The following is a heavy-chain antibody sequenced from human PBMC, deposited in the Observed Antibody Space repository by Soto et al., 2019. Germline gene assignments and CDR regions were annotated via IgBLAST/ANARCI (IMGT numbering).Heavy chain of an antibody. V-gene: IGHV3-21*01. CDR1: GFTFSTYA. CDR3: ARSSVAYYDILTGYSRCDAFDI. Sequence: GGSMRLSCAASGFTFSTYAVSWVRQAPRKGLEWVSAISSSSSYTNYADSVKGRFTISRDNAKNSLYLQMNSLRAEDTAVYYCARSSVAYYDILTGYSRCDAFDIWGQGTMVTVSS. J-gene: IGHJ3*02. D-gene: IGHD3-9*01. CDR2: ISSSSSYT.